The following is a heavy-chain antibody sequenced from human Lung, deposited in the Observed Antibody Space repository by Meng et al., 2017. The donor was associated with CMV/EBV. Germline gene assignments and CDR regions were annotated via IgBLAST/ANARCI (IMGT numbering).Heavy chain of an antibody. CDR3: LRRSGGSV. D-gene: IGHD3-10*01. CDR2: IPHRGSS. CDR1: GDSITNHNW. J-gene: IGHJ1*01. V-gene: IGHV4-4*02. Sequence: QVQLRGSGPDLVKPSESLSLTCAVSGDSITNHNWWAWVRQPPGKGLEWTGEIPHRGSSAYTPSLKSRVSMSIDKSKNQFSLKLTSVTAADTAVYHCLRRSGGSVWGQGTLVTVSS.